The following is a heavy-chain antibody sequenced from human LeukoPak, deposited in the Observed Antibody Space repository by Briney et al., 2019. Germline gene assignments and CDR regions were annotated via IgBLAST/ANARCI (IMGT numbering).Heavy chain of an antibody. CDR1: GFTFNGYN. J-gene: IGHJ6*03. Sequence: GGSLRLSCAASGFTFNGYNMNWVRQAPGKGLEWISYITSSSSNSYADSVKGRFSISRDNAKNSLYLQMKNLRAADTAVYYCVRTLPLFYMDVWGKGTTVTVSS. V-gene: IGHV3-48*01. CDR3: VRTLPLFYMDV. CDR2: ITSSSSN.